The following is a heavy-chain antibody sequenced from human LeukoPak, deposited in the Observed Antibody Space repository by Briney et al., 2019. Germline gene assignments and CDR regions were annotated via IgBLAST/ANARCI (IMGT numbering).Heavy chain of an antibody. J-gene: IGHJ4*02. CDR2: IWYDGSNT. V-gene: IGHV3-33*01. Sequence: GGSLRLSCAASGFTFSSYGMHWVRQAPGKGLEWVAVIWYDGSNTYYADSVKGRFTISRDNPKNTLYLQMNGLRAEDTAVYYCASGSYYMGSFDYWGQGTLVTVSS. CDR1: GFTFSSYG. CDR3: ASGSYYMGSFDY. D-gene: IGHD3-10*01.